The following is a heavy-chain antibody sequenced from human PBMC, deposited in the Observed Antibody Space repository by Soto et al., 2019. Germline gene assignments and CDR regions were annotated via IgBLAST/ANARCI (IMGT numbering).Heavy chain of an antibody. Sequence: GGSLRLSCAASGFTFSSYAMHWVRQAPGKGLEWVAVISYDGSNKYYADSVNGRFTISRDNSKNTLYLQMNSLRAEDTAVYYCARTYYYDSSGYYYFDYWGQGTLVTVSS. J-gene: IGHJ4*02. V-gene: IGHV3-30*04. D-gene: IGHD3-22*01. CDR2: ISYDGSNK. CDR3: ARTYYYDSSGYYYFDY. CDR1: GFTFSSYA.